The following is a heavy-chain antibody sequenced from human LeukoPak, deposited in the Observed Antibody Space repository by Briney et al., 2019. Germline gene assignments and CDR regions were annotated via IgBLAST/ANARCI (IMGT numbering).Heavy chain of an antibody. CDR3: ARSHYYDSSGYYNSEFDP. Sequence: GESLKISCKGSGYSFTSYWIGWVRQMPGKGLERMEIIYPGDSDTRYSPSFQGQVTISADKSISTAYLQWSSLKASDTAMYYCARSHYYDSSGYYNSEFDPWGQGTLVTVSS. V-gene: IGHV5-51*01. CDR1: GYSFTSYW. D-gene: IGHD3-22*01. CDR2: IYPGDSDT. J-gene: IGHJ5*02.